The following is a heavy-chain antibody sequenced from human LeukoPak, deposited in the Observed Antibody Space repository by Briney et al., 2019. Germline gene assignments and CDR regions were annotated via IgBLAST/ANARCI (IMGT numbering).Heavy chain of an antibody. CDR2: ICHSGST. Sequence: SGTLSLTCAVSGGSISSSHWWSWVRQPPGKGLEWIGEICHSGSTNYNPSLKSRVTISVDKSKNQFSLKLSSVTAADTAVYYCARDPLYCSSTSCYSAQWWFDPWGQGTLVTVSS. CDR1: GGSISSSHW. CDR3: ARDPLYCSSTSCYSAQWWFDP. J-gene: IGHJ5*02. D-gene: IGHD2-2*01. V-gene: IGHV4-4*02.